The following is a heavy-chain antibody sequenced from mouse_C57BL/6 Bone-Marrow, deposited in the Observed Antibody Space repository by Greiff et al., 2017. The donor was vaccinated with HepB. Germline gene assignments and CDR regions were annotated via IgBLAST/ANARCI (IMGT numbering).Heavy chain of an antibody. J-gene: IGHJ4*01. D-gene: IGHD1-1*02. V-gene: IGHV1-63*01. CDR3: SREPYGYAMDY. CDR1: GYTFTNYW. CDR2: MYPGGGYT. Sequence: LVESGAELVRPGTSVKMSCKASGYTFTNYWIGWAKQRPGHGLEWIGDMYPGGGYTNYNEKFKVKATMTADKSSSTAYMQFRSLTSEDSAIYYCSREPYGYAMDYWGQGTSVTVSS.